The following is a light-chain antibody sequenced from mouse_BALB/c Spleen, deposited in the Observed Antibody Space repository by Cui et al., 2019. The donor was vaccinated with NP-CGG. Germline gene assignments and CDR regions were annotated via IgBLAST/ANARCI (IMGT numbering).Light chain of an antibody. V-gene: IGLV1*01. CDR3: ALWYSNHWV. CDR1: IGAVTTSNY. Sequence: QAVVTQEYALTTSPGETVTFTCRSSIGAVTTSNYANWVQEKPDHLFTGLIGGTNNRAPGVPARFSGSLIGDKAALTITGAQTEDEAMYFCALWYSNHWVFGGGTKLTVL. J-gene: IGLJ1*01. CDR2: GTN.